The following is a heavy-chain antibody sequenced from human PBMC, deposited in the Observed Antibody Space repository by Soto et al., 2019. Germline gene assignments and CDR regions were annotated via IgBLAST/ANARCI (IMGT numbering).Heavy chain of an antibody. CDR1: GGSISSYY. D-gene: IGHD6-13*01. J-gene: IGHJ4*02. CDR2: IYYSGST. V-gene: IGHV4-59*08. CDR3: ARLALAGGSFFDY. Sequence: SETLSLTCTVSGGSISSYYWSWIRQPPGKGLEWIGYIYYSGSTNYNPSLKSRVTISVDTSKNQFSLKLSSVTAADTAAYYCARLALAGGSFFDYWGQGTLVTVSS.